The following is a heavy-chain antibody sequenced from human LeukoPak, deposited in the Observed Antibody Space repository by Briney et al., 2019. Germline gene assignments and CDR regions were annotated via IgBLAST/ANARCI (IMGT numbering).Heavy chain of an antibody. D-gene: IGHD2-2*01. J-gene: IGHJ4*02. V-gene: IGHV4-34*01. Sequence: PSETLSLSCAVYGGSFSGYYWSWIRQPPGKGLEWRGEINHSGSTNYNPYLKSRVTISVDASKNQFSLKLSSVTAADTAVYYSAFGEQLHECSSTSCDYFDYWGQGTLVTVSS. CDR3: AFGEQLHECSSTSCDYFDY. CDR1: GGSFSGYY. CDR2: INHSGST.